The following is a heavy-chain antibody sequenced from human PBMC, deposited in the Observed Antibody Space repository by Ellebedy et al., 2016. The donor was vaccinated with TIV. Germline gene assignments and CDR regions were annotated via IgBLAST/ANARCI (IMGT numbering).Heavy chain of an antibody. CDR3: TTGRRGRITIFGVLNPEGAFDI. CDR2: IKSKTDGGTT. D-gene: IGHD3-3*01. Sequence: GESLKISXAASGFTFSNAWMSWVRQAPGKGLEWVGRIKSKTDGGTTDYAAPVKGRFTISRDDSKNTLYLQMNSLKTEDTAVYYCTTGRRGRITIFGVLNPEGAFDIWGQGTMVTVSS. CDR1: GFTFSNAW. V-gene: IGHV3-15*01. J-gene: IGHJ3*02.